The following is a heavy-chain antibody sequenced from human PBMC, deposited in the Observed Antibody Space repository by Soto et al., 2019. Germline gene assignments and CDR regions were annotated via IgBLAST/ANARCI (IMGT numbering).Heavy chain of an antibody. CDR3: AKDITFGGVIAEYGMDV. J-gene: IGHJ6*01. CDR1: GFTFSSYA. Sequence: EVQLLESGGGLVQPGGSLRLSCAASGFTFSSYAMSWVRQAPGKGLQWVSGISGSGGRTYYADSVKGRFTISRDNSKNTLYRQMNSLRAEDTAVYYCAKDITFGGVIAEYGMDVWGQGTTVTVSS. D-gene: IGHD3-16*02. V-gene: IGHV3-23*01. CDR2: ISGSGGRT.